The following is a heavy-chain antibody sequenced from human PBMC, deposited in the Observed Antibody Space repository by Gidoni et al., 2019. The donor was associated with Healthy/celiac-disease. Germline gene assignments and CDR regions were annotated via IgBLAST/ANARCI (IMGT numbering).Heavy chain of an antibody. CDR1: GFTFSSYS. Sequence: EVQLVESGGGLVKPGGSLRLSCAASGFTFSSYSMNWVRQAPGKGLEWVSSISSSSSYIYYADSVKGRFTISRDNAKNSLYLQMNSLRAEDTAVYYCARDHRDPIVGALDYFDYWGQGTLVTVSS. J-gene: IGHJ4*02. V-gene: IGHV3-21*01. D-gene: IGHD1-26*01. CDR2: ISSSSSYI. CDR3: ARDHRDPIVGALDYFDY.